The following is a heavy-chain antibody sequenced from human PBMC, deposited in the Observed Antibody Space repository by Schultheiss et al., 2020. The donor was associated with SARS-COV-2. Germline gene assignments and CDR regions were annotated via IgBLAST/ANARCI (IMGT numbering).Heavy chain of an antibody. CDR1: GYIFTDYY. J-gene: IGHJ6*02. Sequence: ASVKVSCKASGYIFTDYYIHWVRQAPGQGLEWMGWINPNSGNTGYAQKFQGRVTMTRNTSISTAYMELSSLRSEDTAVYYCARGRESQWYQLLWGYYYGMDVWGQGTTVTVSS. V-gene: IGHV1-8*02. D-gene: IGHD2-2*01. CDR3: ARGRESQWYQLLWGYYYGMDV. CDR2: INPNSGNT.